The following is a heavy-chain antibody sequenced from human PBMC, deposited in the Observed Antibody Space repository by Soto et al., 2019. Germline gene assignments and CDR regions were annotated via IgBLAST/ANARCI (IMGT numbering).Heavy chain of an antibody. J-gene: IGHJ4*02. CDR3: AKNRQFRSYYESAGHYDN. CDR1: GFTFENYD. D-gene: IGHD3-10*01. CDR2: ISGSGGVT. Sequence: EEELLESGGGLVQPGGSLRLSYVASGFTFENYDMRWIRQAPGKGQEWVSGISGSGGVTYYADSVKGRFTISRDNSKNTLYLQMNSLRAEDTAIYYCAKNRQFRSYYESAGHYDNWGQGTLVTVSS. V-gene: IGHV3-23*01.